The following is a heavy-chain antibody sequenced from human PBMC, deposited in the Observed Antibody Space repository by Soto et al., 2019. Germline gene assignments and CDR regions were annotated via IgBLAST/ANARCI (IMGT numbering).Heavy chain of an antibody. J-gene: IGHJ5*02. V-gene: IGHV4-38-2*01. CDR2: IYHSGST. D-gene: IGHD3-22*01. CDR3: ARGVGYYYDSSGYRNWFDP. Sequence: SETVSLTCAVSGYSISSGYYWVWIRQSPGKGLEWIGRIYHSGSTYYKPSLKSRGTISVDTSKNQFSLKLSSVTAADTAVYYCARGVGYYYDSSGYRNWFDPWGQGTLVTVSS. CDR1: GYSISSGYY.